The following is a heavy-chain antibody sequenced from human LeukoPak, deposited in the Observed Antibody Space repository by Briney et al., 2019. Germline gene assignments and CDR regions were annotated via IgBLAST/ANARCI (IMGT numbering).Heavy chain of an antibody. D-gene: IGHD3-3*01. V-gene: IGHV3-48*01. J-gene: IGHJ6*03. Sequence: PGGSLRLSCAASGFTFSSYSMNWVRQAPGKGLEWVSYISSSSSTIYYADSVKGRFTISRDNAKNSLYLQMNSLRAEDTAVYYCARVTYDFWSSPTYHMDVWGKGTTVTVSS. CDR3: ARVTYDFWSSPTYHMDV. CDR1: GFTFSSYS. CDR2: ISSSSSTI.